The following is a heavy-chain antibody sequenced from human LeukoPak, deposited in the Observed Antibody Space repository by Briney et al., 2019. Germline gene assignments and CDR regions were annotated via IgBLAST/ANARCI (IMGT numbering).Heavy chain of an antibody. D-gene: IGHD3-22*01. Sequence: ASVKVSCKASGYTFTSYNMHWVRPAPGQGLEWMGIINPRGGSTTYAQKFQGRVTMTRDTSTSTVYMELSSLRSEDTAVYYCARVHYDAVYYYYYMDVWGKGTTVTVSS. J-gene: IGHJ6*03. CDR2: INPRGGST. CDR3: ARVHYDAVYYYYYMDV. CDR1: GYTFTSYN. V-gene: IGHV1-46*01.